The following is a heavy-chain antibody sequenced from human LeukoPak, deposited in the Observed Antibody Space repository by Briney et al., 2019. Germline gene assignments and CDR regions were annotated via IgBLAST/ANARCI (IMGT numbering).Heavy chain of an antibody. Sequence: RASVKVSYLASGYTYTAYYIRWLRQAPGQGPEWMGWIKPDSGSSHYAQKFQGRVTMTRDTSSNLAYMDLTRLKSDDTALYYCARARVPIGVAGLRYLRYWGQGALVTVSS. J-gene: IGHJ4*02. D-gene: IGHD6-19*01. CDR3: ARARVPIGVAGLRYLRY. CDR2: IKPDSGSS. V-gene: IGHV1-2*02. CDR1: GYTYTAYY.